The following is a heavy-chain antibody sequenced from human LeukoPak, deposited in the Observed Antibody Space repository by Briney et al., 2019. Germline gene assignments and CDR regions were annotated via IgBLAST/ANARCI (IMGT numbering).Heavy chain of an antibody. Sequence: ASVKVSCKASVYTYTSSDINWVRQATGQGLEWMGWMSPHSGNTGSAQKFQGRVTMTRDTSISTAYMELSTLSSEDTAVYYCVGVARWGQGTLVTVSS. J-gene: IGHJ5*02. CDR3: VGVAR. CDR2: MSPHSGNT. V-gene: IGHV1-8*01. CDR1: VYTYTSSD.